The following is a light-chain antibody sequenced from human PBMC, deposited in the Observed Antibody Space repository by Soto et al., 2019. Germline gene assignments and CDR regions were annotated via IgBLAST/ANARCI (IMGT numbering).Light chain of an antibody. V-gene: IGKV3-20*01. CDR3: QQYGSAPWT. J-gene: IGKJ4*02. Sequence: ESVLTQSPGTLSSSPGERATLSCRASESVSSNYLAWYQQRPGQAPRLLIYAASNRARGIPDRFGGSGSGTDFALTVSSLESEDFAVYYCQQYGSAPWTFGGGTKV. CDR2: AAS. CDR1: ESVSSNY.